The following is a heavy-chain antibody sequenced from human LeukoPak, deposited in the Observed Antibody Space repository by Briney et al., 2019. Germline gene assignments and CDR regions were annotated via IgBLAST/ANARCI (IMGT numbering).Heavy chain of an antibody. D-gene: IGHD3-10*01. CDR3: ARVADYGSGSHLFDY. J-gene: IGHJ4*02. CDR1: GYTFTSYY. V-gene: IGHV1-46*01. CDR2: IHPSGGST. Sequence: GASVKVSCKASGYTFTSYYMHWVRQAPGQGLEWMGIIHPSGGSTSYAQKFQGRVTMTADTSTTTAYMELRRLSSDDTAVYYCARVADYGSGSHLFDYWGQGTLVAVSS.